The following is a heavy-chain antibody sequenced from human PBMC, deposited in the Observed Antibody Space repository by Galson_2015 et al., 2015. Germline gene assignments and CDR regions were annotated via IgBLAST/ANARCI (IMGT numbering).Heavy chain of an antibody. D-gene: IGHD6-19*01. CDR3: AKNQQWQMDGDH. J-gene: IGHJ4*02. V-gene: IGHV3-23*01. Sequence: SLRLSCAASGFAFSSYAMSWVRQAPGKGLEWVSAISGSGGSTYYADSVKGRFTISRDNSKNTLYLQMNSLRAEDTAVYYCAKNQQWQMDGDHWGQGTLVTVSS. CDR2: ISGSGGST. CDR1: GFAFSSYA.